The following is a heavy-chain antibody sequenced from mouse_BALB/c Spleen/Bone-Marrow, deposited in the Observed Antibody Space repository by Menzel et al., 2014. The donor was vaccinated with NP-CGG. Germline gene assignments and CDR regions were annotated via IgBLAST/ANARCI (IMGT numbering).Heavy chain of an antibody. V-gene: IGHV5-17*02. CDR1: GFTFSSFG. J-gene: IGHJ4*01. D-gene: IGHD2-4*01. CDR3: TRKGALITHYYAMDY. Sequence: EVQLVESGGGLVQPGGSQKLSCAASGFTFSSFGMHWVRQAPEKGLEWVAYISSGSSTIYYADTVKGRFTISRDNPKNTLFLQMTSLRSEDTAMYYCTRKGALITHYYAMDYWGQGTSVTVSS. CDR2: ISSGSSTI.